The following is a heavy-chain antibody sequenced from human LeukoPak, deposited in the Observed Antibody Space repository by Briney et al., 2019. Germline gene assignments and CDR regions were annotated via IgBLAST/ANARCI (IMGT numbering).Heavy chain of an antibody. J-gene: IGHJ4*02. CDR1: GFTFCSYA. D-gene: IGHD1-26*01. Sequence: GVLRLSCAASGFTFCSYAMSWVRQAPGQGLEWVSVISGSGGTTLYADSVKGHFTISRDNSKNTLYLQMNSLRAEDTALYHCAKDQESGGYSDHWGQGTLVTVSS. CDR3: AKDQESGGYSDH. CDR2: ISGSGGTT. V-gene: IGHV3-23*01.